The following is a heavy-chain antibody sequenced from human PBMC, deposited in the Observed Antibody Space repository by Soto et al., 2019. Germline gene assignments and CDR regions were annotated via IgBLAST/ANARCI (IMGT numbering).Heavy chain of an antibody. CDR2: IYSGGST. Sequence: GGSLRLSCAASGFNVSSNYMSWVRQAPGKGLEWVSDIYSGGSTYYAYSVKGRFTISRDNSKNTLYLQMNSLRAEDTAVYYCAVARFLEWAFFFDYWGQGTLVNVTS. CDR1: GFNVSSNY. CDR3: AVARFLEWAFFFDY. J-gene: IGHJ4*02. V-gene: IGHV3-53*01. D-gene: IGHD3-3*01.